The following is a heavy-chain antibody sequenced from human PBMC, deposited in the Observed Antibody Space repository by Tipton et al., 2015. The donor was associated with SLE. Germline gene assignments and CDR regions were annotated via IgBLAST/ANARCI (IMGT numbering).Heavy chain of an antibody. Sequence: TLSLTCTVSGGSISSGAYYWSWIRQPAGKGLQWIGRVYTSGTTNYNPSLRSRVTISVDASKDQFSLKLISATAADTAVYYCARDQVGVGDFDYWSQGTLVTVSS. CDR1: GGSISSGAYY. V-gene: IGHV4-61*02. D-gene: IGHD3-16*01. CDR2: VYTSGTT. CDR3: ARDQVGVGDFDY. J-gene: IGHJ4*02.